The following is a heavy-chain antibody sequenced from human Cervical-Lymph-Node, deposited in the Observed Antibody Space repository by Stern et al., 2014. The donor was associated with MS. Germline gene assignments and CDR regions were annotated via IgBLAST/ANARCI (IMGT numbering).Heavy chain of an antibody. V-gene: IGHV1-18*01. Sequence: QVQLVQSGAEVKKPGASVKVSCKTSAYNFTNYGVTWVRRAPGQGLEWMGWISGYNGNNKYEQKFQGRVAMTTDTSTKTAYMELRSLRSSDTAVYYCARAGYDVSGRSDYWGQGTLVTVSS. J-gene: IGHJ4*02. CDR1: AYNFTNYG. D-gene: IGHD5-12*01. CDR2: ISGYNGNN. CDR3: ARAGYDVSGRSDY.